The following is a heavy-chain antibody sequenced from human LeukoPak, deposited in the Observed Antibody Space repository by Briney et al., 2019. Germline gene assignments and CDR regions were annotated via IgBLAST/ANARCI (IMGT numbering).Heavy chain of an antibody. CDR3: TGNYYGSGSYAGFDY. Sequence: PGGSLRLSCAASGFTFSGSALHWVRQASGKGLEWVGRIRSTANGYATAYAASVKGRFTISRDDSKNTAYLQMDSLKTEDTDVYYCTGNYYGSGSYAGFDYWGQGTLVTVSS. D-gene: IGHD3-10*01. CDR1: GFTFSGSA. CDR2: IRSTANGYAT. V-gene: IGHV3-73*01. J-gene: IGHJ4*02.